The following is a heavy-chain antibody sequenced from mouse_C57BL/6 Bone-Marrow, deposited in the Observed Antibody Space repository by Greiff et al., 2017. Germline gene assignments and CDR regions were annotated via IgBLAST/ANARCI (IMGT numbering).Heavy chain of an antibody. CDR1: GYTFTSYW. Sequence: QVHVKQSGAELARPGASVKMSCKASGYTFTSYWITWVKQRPGQGLEWIGDIYPGSGSTNYNEKFKSKATLTVDTSSSTAYMQLSSLTSEDSAVYYCARRPGYFDVGGTGTTVTVSS. CDR2: IYPGSGST. CDR3: ARRPGYFDV. V-gene: IGHV1-55*01. J-gene: IGHJ1*03.